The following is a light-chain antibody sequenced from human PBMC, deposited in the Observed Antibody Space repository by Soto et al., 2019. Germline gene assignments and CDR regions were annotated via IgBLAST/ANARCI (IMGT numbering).Light chain of an antibody. CDR2: STS. V-gene: IGKV3-20*01. CDR1: QSVGDTY. CDR3: QHYDRAPMWT. Sequence: EIVLTQSPGTLSLSPGERATLSCGASQSVGDTYLAWYQQKPGQAPRLLMYSTSIRATGIPDRFSGSGSGTDFTLTISRLDPEDFAVYYCQHYDRAPMWTFGQGTKVDIK. J-gene: IGKJ1*01.